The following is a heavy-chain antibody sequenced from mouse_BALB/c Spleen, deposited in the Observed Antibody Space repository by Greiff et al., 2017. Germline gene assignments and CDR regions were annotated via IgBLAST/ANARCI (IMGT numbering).Heavy chain of an antibody. Sequence: EVQLQESGPGLVKPSQSLSLTCTVTGYSITSDYAWNWILQFPGNKLKWMGYISYSGSTSYNPSLKSRISITRDTSKNQFFLQLNSVTTEDTATYYCARSPRVYGNYVGFAYWGQGTLVTVSA. V-gene: IGHV3-2*02. CDR3: ARSPRVYGNYVGFAY. D-gene: IGHD2-10*02. J-gene: IGHJ3*01. CDR2: ISYSGST. CDR1: GYSITSDYA.